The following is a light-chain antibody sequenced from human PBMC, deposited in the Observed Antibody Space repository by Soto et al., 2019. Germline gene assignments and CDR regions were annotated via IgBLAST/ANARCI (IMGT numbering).Light chain of an antibody. J-gene: IGKJ2*01. V-gene: IGKV1-39*01. CDR3: QESDSFPYT. CDR2: GAT. CDR1: QTISIY. Sequence: DIRMTQSPSSLSASVGDRVTITCRASQTISIYLNWYQVKPGKAPNLLIYGATRLQTGVPSRFTGSAGGTEFSLTITSLQPEDLATYFCQESDSFPYTFGQGTKLEIK.